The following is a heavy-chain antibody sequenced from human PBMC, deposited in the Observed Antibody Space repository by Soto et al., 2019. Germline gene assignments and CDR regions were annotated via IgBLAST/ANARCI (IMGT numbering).Heavy chain of an antibody. CDR2: IIPILGIA. V-gene: IGHV1-69*02. CDR3: ARVSNTVTTLWFDP. CDR1: GGTFSSYT. D-gene: IGHD4-4*01. Sequence: QVQLVQSGAEVKKPGSSVKVSCKASGGTFSSYTISWVRQAPGQGLEWMGRIIPILGIANYAQKFQGRVTITADKSTSTAYMERSSLRSEDTAVYYCARVSNTVTTLWFDPWGQGTLVTVSS. J-gene: IGHJ5*02.